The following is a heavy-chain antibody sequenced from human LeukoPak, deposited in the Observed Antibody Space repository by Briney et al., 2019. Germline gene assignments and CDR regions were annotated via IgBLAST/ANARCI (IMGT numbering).Heavy chain of an antibody. V-gene: IGHV4-39*02. Sequence: SETLSLTCTVSGDSISSSNYYWDWIRQPPGKGLEWIGSIYYSGTTYYSPSLKSRVTISVDASKNHFSLKLSSVTAADTAVYYCARKRWLQPFDYWGQGTPVTVSS. CDR2: IYYSGTT. CDR1: GDSISSSNYY. CDR3: ARKRWLQPFDY. D-gene: IGHD5-24*01. J-gene: IGHJ4*02.